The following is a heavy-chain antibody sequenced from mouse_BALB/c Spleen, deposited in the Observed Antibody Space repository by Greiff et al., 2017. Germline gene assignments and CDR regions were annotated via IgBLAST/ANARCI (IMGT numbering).Heavy chain of an antibody. J-gene: IGHJ4*01. CDR1: GFTFSDYY. CDR2: ISDGGSYT. V-gene: IGHV5-4*02. D-gene: IGHD2-1*01. Sequence: EVKLVESGGGLVKPGGSLKLSCAASGFTFSDYYMYWVRQTPEKRLEWVATISDGGSYTYYPDSVKGRFTISRDNAKNNLYLQMSSLKSEDTAMYYCARSYGNYDMDYWGQGTSVTVSS. CDR3: ARSYGNYDMDY.